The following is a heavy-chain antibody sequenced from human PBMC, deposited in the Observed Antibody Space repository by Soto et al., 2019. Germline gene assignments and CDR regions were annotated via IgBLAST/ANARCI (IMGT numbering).Heavy chain of an antibody. CDR3: AYGRKGPYGRVQAGYYYGMDV. Sequence: QVQLVESGGGVVQPGRSLRLSCAASGFTFSSYAMHWVRQAPGKGLEWVAVISYDGSNKYYADSVKGRFTISRDNSKNTLYLQMNSLRAEDTAVYYCAYGRKGPYGRVQAGYYYGMDVWGQGTTVTVSS. CDR1: GFTFSSYA. D-gene: IGHD3-10*01. CDR2: ISYDGSNK. V-gene: IGHV3-30*04. J-gene: IGHJ6*02.